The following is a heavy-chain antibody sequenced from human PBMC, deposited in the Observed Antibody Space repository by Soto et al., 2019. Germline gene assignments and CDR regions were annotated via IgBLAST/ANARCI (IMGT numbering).Heavy chain of an antibody. CDR1: GGSFSGYD. J-gene: IGHJ6*03. Sequence: TSETLSLTCAVYGGSFSGYDWSWIRQPPGKGLEWIGEINHSGSTNYNPSLKSRVTISVDTSKNQFSLKLSSVTAADTAVYYCARMGGLYCSSTSCYGANYYYYMDVWGKGTTVTVSS. D-gene: IGHD2-2*01. CDR2: INHSGST. CDR3: ARMGGLYCSSTSCYGANYYYYMDV. V-gene: IGHV4-34*01.